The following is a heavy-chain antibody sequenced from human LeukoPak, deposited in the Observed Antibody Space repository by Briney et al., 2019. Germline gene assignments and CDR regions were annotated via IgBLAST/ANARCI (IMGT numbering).Heavy chain of an antibody. CDR3: ARLFPLWFGELLSTEYLQH. J-gene: IGHJ1*01. Sequence: SETLSLTCTVSGGSISSSSYYWGWIRQPPGKGLEWIGSIYYSGSTYYNPSLKSRVTISVDTSKNQFSLKLSSVTAADTAVYYCARLFPLWFGELLSTEYLQHWGQGTLVTVSS. D-gene: IGHD3-10*01. CDR2: IYYSGST. V-gene: IGHV4-39*01. CDR1: GGSISSSSYY.